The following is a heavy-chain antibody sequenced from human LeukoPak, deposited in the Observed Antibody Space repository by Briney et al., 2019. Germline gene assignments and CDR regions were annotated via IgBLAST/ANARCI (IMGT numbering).Heavy chain of an antibody. CDR1: GFTFNNYG. V-gene: IGHV3-30*02. Sequence: GGSLRLSCAASGFTFNNYGMHWVRQAPGKGLEWVAFIRYNGNNQYYADSVKGRFTISRDNSKNTVYLQMSSLRAEDTALYYCATIGTGDYRDDSWGQGTLVTVSS. CDR3: ATIGTGDYRDDS. CDR2: IRYNGNNQ. J-gene: IGHJ5*01. D-gene: IGHD3/OR15-3a*01.